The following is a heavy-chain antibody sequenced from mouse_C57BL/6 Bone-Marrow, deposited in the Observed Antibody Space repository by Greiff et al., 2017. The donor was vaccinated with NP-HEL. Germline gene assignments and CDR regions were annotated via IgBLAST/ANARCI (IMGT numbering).Heavy chain of an antibody. CDR1: GYTFTSYW. Sequence: VQLQQPGAELVKPGASVKLSCTASGYTFTSYWMHWVKQRPGQGLEWIGMIHPNSGSTNYNEKFKSKATLTVDKSSSTAYMQLSSLTSEDSAVYYCASYYGYGGFAYWGQGTLVTVSA. D-gene: IGHD2-9*01. CDR2: IHPNSGST. V-gene: IGHV1-64*01. J-gene: IGHJ3*01. CDR3: ASYYGYGGFAY.